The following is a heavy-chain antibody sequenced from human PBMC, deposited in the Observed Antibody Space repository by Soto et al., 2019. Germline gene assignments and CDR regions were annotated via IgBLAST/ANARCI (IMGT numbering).Heavy chain of an antibody. J-gene: IGHJ4*02. CDR1: GFTFSSYA. CDR2: VSGSGGST. D-gene: IGHD6-13*01. V-gene: IGHV3-23*01. CDR3: ARRGPGTYFDY. Sequence: EVQLLESGGGLVQPGGSLRLSCAASGFTFSSYAMRWVRQAPGKGLEWVSAVSGSGGSTYYADSVKGRFTISRDNSKNTLYLQMNSRRAEDTAVYYCARRGPGTYFDYWGQGTLVTVSS.